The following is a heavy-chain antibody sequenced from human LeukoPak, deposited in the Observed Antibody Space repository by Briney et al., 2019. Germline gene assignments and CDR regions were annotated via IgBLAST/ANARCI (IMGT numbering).Heavy chain of an antibody. V-gene: IGHV3-48*02. CDR2: ISSSSSTI. CDR1: GFTFSSYS. J-gene: IGHJ6*02. D-gene: IGHD3-10*01. CDR3: ARDFRGRTYYYGSGTNYGMDV. Sequence: GSLRLSCAASGFTFSSYSMNWVRQAPGKGLEWVSYISSSSSTIYYADSVKGRFTISRDNAKNSLYLQMNSLRDEDTAVYYCARDFRGRTYYYGSGTNYGMDVWGQGTTVTVSS.